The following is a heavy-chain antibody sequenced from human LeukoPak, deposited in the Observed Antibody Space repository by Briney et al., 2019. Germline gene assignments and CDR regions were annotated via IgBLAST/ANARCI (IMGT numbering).Heavy chain of an antibody. J-gene: IGHJ4*02. CDR3: ARDGGALIVVPATYFDY. CDR1: GFTFSSYG. V-gene: IGHV3-33*01. CDR2: IWYDGSNK. D-gene: IGHD2-2*01. Sequence: PGGSLRLSCAASGFTFSSYGMHWVRQAPGKGLEWVAVIWYDGSNKYYADSVKGRFTISRDNSKNTLYLQMNSLRAEDTAVYYCARDGGALIVVPATYFDYWGQGTLVTVSS.